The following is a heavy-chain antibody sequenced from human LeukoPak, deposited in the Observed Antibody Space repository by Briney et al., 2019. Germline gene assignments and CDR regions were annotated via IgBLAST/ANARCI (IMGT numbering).Heavy chain of an antibody. CDR2: IYYSGST. CDR1: GGSISSSSYY. CDR3: ARSCDYYDSSGYYCFFDY. D-gene: IGHD3-22*01. J-gene: IGHJ4*02. Sequence: SETLSLTXTVSGGSISSSSYYWGWIRQPPGKGLEWIGSIYYSGSTYYNPSLKSRVTISVDTSKNQFSLKLSSVTAADTAVYYCARSCDYYDSSGYYCFFDYWGQGTLVTVSS. V-gene: IGHV4-39*01.